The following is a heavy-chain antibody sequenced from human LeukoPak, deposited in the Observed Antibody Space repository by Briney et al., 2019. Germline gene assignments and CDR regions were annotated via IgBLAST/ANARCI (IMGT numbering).Heavy chain of an antibody. D-gene: IGHD2-2*01. Sequence: PGGSLRLSCAASGFIFSNAWMSWVRQAPGKGLEWVSLIYSDGSTYYADSVRGRFTISRDNSKNTVYPQMNSLRAEDTAVFYCVRPKHSSTSWLHYGMDVWGHGTTVTVSS. CDR1: GFIFSNAW. V-gene: IGHV3-66*04. J-gene: IGHJ6*02. CDR2: IYSDGST. CDR3: VRPKHSSTSWLHYGMDV.